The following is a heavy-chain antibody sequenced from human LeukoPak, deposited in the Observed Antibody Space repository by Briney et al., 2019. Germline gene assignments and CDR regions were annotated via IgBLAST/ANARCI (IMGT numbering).Heavy chain of an antibody. CDR2: ISGSGGST. D-gene: IGHD3-3*01. V-gene: IGHV3-23*01. Sequence: GGSLRLSCAASGFTFSSYAMSWVRQAPGKGLEWVSAISGSGGSTYYADSVKGRFTISRDNSKNTLYLQMNSLRAEDTAVYYCAKVGALRGGVVIRTHHVDYFDYWGQGTLVTVSS. CDR1: GFTFSSYA. J-gene: IGHJ4*02. CDR3: AKVGALRGGVVIRTHHVDYFDY.